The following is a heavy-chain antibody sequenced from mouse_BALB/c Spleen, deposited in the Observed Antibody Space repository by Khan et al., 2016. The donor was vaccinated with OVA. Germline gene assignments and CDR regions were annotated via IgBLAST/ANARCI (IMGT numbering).Heavy chain of an antibody. CDR3: ARNRERDYFDY. J-gene: IGHJ2*01. V-gene: IGHV2-9*02. Sequence: QVQLKESGPGLVAPSQSLSITCTVSGFSLTNYCVHWVRQPPGKGLEWLGVIWAGGSTTYNPALMSSLSISKDNSKSQVFLKMNSLQTDDTAMYICARNRERDYFDYWGQGTTLTVSS. CDR2: IWAGGST. CDR1: GFSLTNYC.